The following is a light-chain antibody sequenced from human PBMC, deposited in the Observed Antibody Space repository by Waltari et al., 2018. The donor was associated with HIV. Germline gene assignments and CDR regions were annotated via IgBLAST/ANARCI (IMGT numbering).Light chain of an antibody. CDR1: QSVYNY. Sequence: IVLTQSPATLSLSPGERATLSCRASQSVYNYLAWYPHNPDQLPRLLIFDAFTRATDIPARFSVSGSGTDFTLTISSLQPEDSAVYYCQQRDSWPRGITFGQGTRLEIK. CDR3: QQRDSWPRGIT. CDR2: DAF. J-gene: IGKJ5*01. V-gene: IGKV3-11*01.